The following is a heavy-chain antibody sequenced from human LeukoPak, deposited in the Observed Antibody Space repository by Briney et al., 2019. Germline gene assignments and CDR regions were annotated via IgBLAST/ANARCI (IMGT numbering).Heavy chain of an antibody. J-gene: IGHJ4*02. CDR3: ALGAPIPYSSSWNY. D-gene: IGHD6-13*01. CDR2: INPNSGAT. CDR1: GYTFTGYY. V-gene: IGHV1-2*02. Sequence: ASVKVSCKASGYTFTGYYMHWVRQAPGQGLEWMGWINPNSGATSYAQKFQGRVTMTRDTSINTAYMELSRLRSDDTAVFYCALGAPIPYSSSWNYWGQGTLVTVSS.